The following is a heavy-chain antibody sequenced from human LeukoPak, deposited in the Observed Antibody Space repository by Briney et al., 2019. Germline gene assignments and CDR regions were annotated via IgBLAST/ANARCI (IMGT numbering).Heavy chain of an antibody. J-gene: IGHJ4*02. V-gene: IGHV1-18*01. CDR2: ISAYNGNT. D-gene: IGHD3-9*01. CDR1: GYTFTSYG. CDR3: ARGGDILTGYHLYFDY. Sequence: ASVKVSCKASGYTFTSYGISWVRQAPGQGLEWMGWISAYNGNTNYAQKLQGRVTMTTDTSTSTAYMELSSLRSEDTAVYYCARGGDILTGYHLYFDYWGQGTLVTVSS.